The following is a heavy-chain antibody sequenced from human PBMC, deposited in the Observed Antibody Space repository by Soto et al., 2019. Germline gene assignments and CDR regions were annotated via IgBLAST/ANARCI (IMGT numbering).Heavy chain of an antibody. CDR3: ARCRGSGGVEYNMDV. V-gene: IGHV3-74*01. J-gene: IGHJ6*02. CDR2: IMSDGSGT. CDR1: GFTFSSYW. Sequence: EVHLVESGGGLVQPGGSLRLSCAASGFTFSSYWMHWVRQGPGEGLVWVSRIMSDGSGTTYADSVKGRFTISRDNAKNTLYLQMNSLRAEDTAVYHCARCRGSGGVEYNMDVWGQGTTVTVSS. D-gene: IGHD3-16*01.